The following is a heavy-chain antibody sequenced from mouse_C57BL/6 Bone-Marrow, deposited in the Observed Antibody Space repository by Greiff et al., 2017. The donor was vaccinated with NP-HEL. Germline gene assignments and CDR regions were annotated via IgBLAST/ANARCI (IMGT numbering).Heavy chain of an antibody. CDR1: GFNIKNTY. Sequence: EVQLQQSVAELVRPGASVKLSCTASGFNIKNTYMHWVKQRPEQGLEWIGRIDPANGNTKYAPKFQGKATITADTSSNTAYLQLSSLTSEDTAIYYCATVDYGSSYIYWDFDVWGTGTTVTVSS. D-gene: IGHD1-1*01. CDR2: IDPANGNT. J-gene: IGHJ1*03. V-gene: IGHV14-3*01. CDR3: ATVDYGSSYIYWDFDV.